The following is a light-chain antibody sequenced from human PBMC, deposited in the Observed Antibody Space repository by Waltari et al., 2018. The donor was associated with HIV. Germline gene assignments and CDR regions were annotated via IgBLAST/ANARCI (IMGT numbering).Light chain of an antibody. V-gene: IGKV3-11*01. J-gene: IGKJ3*01. CDR2: DAS. Sequence: EIVLTQSPATLSSSPGQKVILSCRASESVGTYLAWYQHKRGQAPRLLIYDASNRAIGTPPRFSGVGSGTDFTLTISGLETEDFAVDYCQQRRNGPRVTFGPGTTV. CDR3: QQRRNGPRVT. CDR1: ESVGTY.